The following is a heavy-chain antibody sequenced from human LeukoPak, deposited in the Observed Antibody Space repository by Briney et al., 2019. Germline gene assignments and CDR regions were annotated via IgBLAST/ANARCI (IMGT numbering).Heavy chain of an antibody. V-gene: IGHV3-23*01. D-gene: IGHD3-16*01. J-gene: IGHJ6*02. Sequence: PGGSLRLSCAASGFTFSSYAMSWVRQAPGKGLEWVSAISGSGGSTYYADSVKGRFTISRDNSKNTLYLQMNSLRAEDTAVYYCAKKGGLDYYYYGMGVWGQGTTVTVSS. CDR1: GFTFSSYA. CDR2: ISGSGGST. CDR3: AKKGGLDYYYYGMGV.